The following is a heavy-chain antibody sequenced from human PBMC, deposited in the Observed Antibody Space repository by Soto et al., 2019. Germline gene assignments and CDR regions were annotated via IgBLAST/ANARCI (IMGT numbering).Heavy chain of an antibody. CDR2: ISYDGSNK. D-gene: IGHD3-9*01. CDR1: GFTFSSYA. Sequence: GGSLRLSCAASGFTFSSYAMHWVRQAPGKGLEWVAVISYDGSNKYYADSVKGRFTISRDNSKNTLYLQMNSLRAEDTAVYYCARPPFTRYFDWFEYYFDYWGQGTLVTVSS. CDR3: ARPPFTRYFDWFEYYFDY. V-gene: IGHV3-30-3*01. J-gene: IGHJ4*02.